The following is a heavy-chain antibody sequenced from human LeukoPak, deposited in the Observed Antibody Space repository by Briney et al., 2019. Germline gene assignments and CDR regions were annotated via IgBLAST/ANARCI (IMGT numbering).Heavy chain of an antibody. Sequence: GGSLRLSCAASGFTFSSYAMCWVRQAPGKGLEWVSAISGSGGSTYYADSVKGRFTISRDNSKNTLYLQMNSLRAEDTAVYYCAKDGAGSQSYCSSTSCYVDYWGQGTLVTVSS. V-gene: IGHV3-23*01. CDR3: AKDGAGSQSYCSSTSCYVDY. D-gene: IGHD2-2*01. CDR1: GFTFSSYA. J-gene: IGHJ4*02. CDR2: ISGSGGST.